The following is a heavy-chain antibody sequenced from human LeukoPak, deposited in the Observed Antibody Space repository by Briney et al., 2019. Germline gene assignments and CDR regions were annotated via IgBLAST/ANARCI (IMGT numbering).Heavy chain of an antibody. CDR2: INHSGST. CDR1: GGSFSGYY. V-gene: IGHV4-34*01. Sequence: NPSETLSLTCAVYGGSFSGYYWSWIRQPPGEGLEWIGEINHSGSTNYNPSLKSRVTISVDTSKNQFSLKLSSVTAADTAVYYCARLPQKGVTARPGDYWGQGTLVTVSS. D-gene: IGHD5-18*01. CDR3: ARLPQKGVTARPGDY. J-gene: IGHJ4*02.